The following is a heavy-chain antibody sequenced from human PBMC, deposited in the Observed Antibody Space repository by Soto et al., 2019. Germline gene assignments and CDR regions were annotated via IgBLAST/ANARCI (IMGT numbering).Heavy chain of an antibody. Sequence: GESLKISCKGSGYSFTSYWIGWVRQMPGKGLEWMGIIYPGDSDTRYSPSFQGQVTISADKSISTAYLQWSSLKASDTAMYYCARSPPDFDYYYYYGMDVWGQGTTVTVSS. CDR3: ARSPPDFDYYYYYGMDV. CDR2: IYPGDSDT. J-gene: IGHJ6*02. D-gene: IGHD3-10*01. CDR1: GYSFTSYW. V-gene: IGHV5-51*01.